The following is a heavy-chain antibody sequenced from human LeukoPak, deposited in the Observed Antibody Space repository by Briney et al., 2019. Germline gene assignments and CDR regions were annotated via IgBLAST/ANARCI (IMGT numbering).Heavy chain of an antibody. V-gene: IGHV3-23*01. Sequence: PGGSLGLSCAASGLLFSHSAMTWVRQTPGKGLEWVSGISESGGATYYAGSAKGRFTISRDNSKNTLYLQMNSLRSDDTAVYYCATVGVGWVAFEYWGQGALVTVSS. CDR1: GLLFSHSA. CDR3: ATVGVGWVAFEY. D-gene: IGHD3-16*01. CDR2: ISESGGAT. J-gene: IGHJ4*02.